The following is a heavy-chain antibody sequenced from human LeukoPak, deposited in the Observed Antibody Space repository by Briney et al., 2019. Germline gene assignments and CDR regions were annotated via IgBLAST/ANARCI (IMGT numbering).Heavy chain of an antibody. CDR1: GFTFSSYA. CDR3: ARVEDGYSSSWYDY. CDR2: ISYDGSNK. Sequence: GGSLRLSCAASGFTFSSYAMRWVRQAPGRGLEWVAVISYDGSNKYYADSVKGRFTISRDNSKNTLYLQMNSLRAEDTAVYYCARVEDGYSSSWYDYWGQGTLVTVSS. D-gene: IGHD6-13*01. J-gene: IGHJ4*02. V-gene: IGHV3-30-3*01.